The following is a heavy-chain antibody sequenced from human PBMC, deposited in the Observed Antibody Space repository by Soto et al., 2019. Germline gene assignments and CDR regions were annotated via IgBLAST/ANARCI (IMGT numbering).Heavy chain of an antibody. D-gene: IGHD4-17*01. V-gene: IGHV4-39*01. Sequence: SETLSLTCTVSGGSISSSSYYWGWIRQPSGKGLEWIGSIYYSGSTYYNPSLKSRVTISVDTSKNQFSLKLGSVTAADTAVYYCASSYGDYASYWGQGTLVTVSS. J-gene: IGHJ4*02. CDR3: ASSYGDYASY. CDR1: GGSISSSSYY. CDR2: IYYSGST.